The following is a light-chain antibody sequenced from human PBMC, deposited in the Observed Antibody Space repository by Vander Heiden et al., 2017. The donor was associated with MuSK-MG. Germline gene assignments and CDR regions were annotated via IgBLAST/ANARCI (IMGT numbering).Light chain of an antibody. CDR1: QSISSW. Sequence: DIQMTQSPSTLSASVGDRVTITCRASQSISSWLAWYQQKPGKAPKLLIYKASSLESGVPSSFSGRGSGTEFTLTISSLQPADFATYSCQQYRDYPRTFGQGTKVEIK. J-gene: IGKJ1*01. CDR2: KAS. CDR3: QQYRDYPRT. V-gene: IGKV1-5*03.